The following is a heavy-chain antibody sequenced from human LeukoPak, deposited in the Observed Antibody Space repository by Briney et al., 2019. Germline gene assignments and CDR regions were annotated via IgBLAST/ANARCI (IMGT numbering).Heavy chain of an antibody. V-gene: IGHV3-11*06. CDR3: ARDDAFDI. CDR1: GFTFSGYY. Sequence: PGGSLRLSCAASGFTFSGYYISWIRQAPGKGLEWLSYIAGSTIYTNYADSVKGRFTISRDNAKNSLYLQMNSLRAEDTAVYYCARDDAFDIWGQGTMVTVSS. J-gene: IGHJ3*02. CDR2: IAGSTIYT.